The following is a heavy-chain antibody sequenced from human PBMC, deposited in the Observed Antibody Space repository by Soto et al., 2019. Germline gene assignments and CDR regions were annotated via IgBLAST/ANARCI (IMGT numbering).Heavy chain of an antibody. J-gene: IGHJ4*02. CDR1: GFTFDDYS. CDR3: ARRYVGGGTFHPFDY. Sequence: EVQLVESGGGLVQPGRSLRLSCVASGFTFDDYSMHWVRQAPGKGLEWVSGISRNSDFLVDADSVKGRFTISRDNAKSSLYLQMNSLRAEDTAFYHCARRYVGGGTFHPFDYWGQGALVTVSS. V-gene: IGHV3-9*01. D-gene: IGHD2-15*01. CDR2: ISRNSDFL.